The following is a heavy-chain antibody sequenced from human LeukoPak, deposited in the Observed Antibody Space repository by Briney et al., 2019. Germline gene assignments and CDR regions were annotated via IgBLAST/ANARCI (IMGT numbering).Heavy chain of an antibody. D-gene: IGHD5-24*01. V-gene: IGHV4-59*01. CDR2: IHYSGST. CDR1: GGSISSYY. Sequence: SETLSLTCTVSGGSISSYYWSWIRQPPGKGLEWIGYIHYSGSTNYNPSLKSRVTISVDTSKNQFSLKLSSVTAADTAVYYCARDRDGYNDNYFDYWGQGTLVTVSS. CDR3: ARDRDGYNDNYFDY. J-gene: IGHJ4*02.